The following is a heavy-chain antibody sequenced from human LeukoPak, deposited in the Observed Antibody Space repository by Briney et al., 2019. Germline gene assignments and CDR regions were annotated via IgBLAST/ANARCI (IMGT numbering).Heavy chain of an antibody. D-gene: IGHD6-19*01. Sequence: SETLSLTCTVSGGSISSSYWSWIRQPPGKGLEWIGYIYYSGSTSYNPSLKSRVTISVDTSKNQFSLKLSSVTAADTAVYYCARVRYSSDWSRAYFDYRGQGTLVTVSS. V-gene: IGHV4-59*01. J-gene: IGHJ4*02. CDR3: ARVRYSSDWSRAYFDY. CDR2: IYYSGST. CDR1: GGSISSSY.